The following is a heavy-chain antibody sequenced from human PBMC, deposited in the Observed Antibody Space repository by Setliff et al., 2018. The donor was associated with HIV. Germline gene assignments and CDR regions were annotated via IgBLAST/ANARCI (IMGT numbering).Heavy chain of an antibody. CDR3: ATKVHCTNGVCLDAFDT. D-gene: IGHD2-8*01. V-gene: IGHV1-2*06. Sequence: ASVKVSCKVSGYTLSELSRHWVRQGPGKGLEWMGRINPNSGGTNYAQKFQGRVTMTRDTSISTAHMELSRLRSDDTAVYYCATKVHCTNGVCLDAFDTWGQGTMVTVSS. J-gene: IGHJ3*02. CDR1: GYTLSELS. CDR2: INPNSGGT.